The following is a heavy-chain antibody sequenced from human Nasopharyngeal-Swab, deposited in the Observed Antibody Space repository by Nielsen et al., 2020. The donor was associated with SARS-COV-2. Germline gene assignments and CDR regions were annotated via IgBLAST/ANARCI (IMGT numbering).Heavy chain of an antibody. V-gene: IGHV3-23*01. Sequence: LSLTCAASGFTFSSYAMNWVRQAPGKGLEWVSFISGSAGSTYYTDSVTGRFTLSSDNSQNTLYLQMNNLRAEDTAVYYCARERAYYDFWSGYYYWFDPWGQGTLVTVSS. CDR3: ARERAYYDFWSGYYYWFDP. CDR2: ISGSAGST. CDR1: GFTFSSYA. J-gene: IGHJ5*02. D-gene: IGHD3-3*01.